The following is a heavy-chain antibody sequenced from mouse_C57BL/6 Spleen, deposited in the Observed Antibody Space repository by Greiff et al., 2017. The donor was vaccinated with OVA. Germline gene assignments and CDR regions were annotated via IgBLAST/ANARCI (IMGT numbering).Heavy chain of an antibody. CDR3: ARSYGSFDY. CDR2: ISRGSSTI. Sequence: EVNVVESGGGLVKPGGSLKLSCAASGFTFSDYGMHWVRQAPEQGLEWVAYISRGSSTIYYADTVKGRFTISRDNAKNTLFLQMTSLRSEDTAMYYCARSYGSFDYWGQGTTLTVSS. D-gene: IGHD1-1*01. V-gene: IGHV5-17*01. CDR1: GFTFSDYG. J-gene: IGHJ2*01.